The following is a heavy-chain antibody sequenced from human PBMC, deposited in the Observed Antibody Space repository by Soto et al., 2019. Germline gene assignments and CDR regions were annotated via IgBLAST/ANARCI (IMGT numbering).Heavy chain of an antibody. J-gene: IGHJ6*02. Sequence: GSPRLSCAASGFTFSSYSTNWVRQAPGKGLEWVSSISSSSSYIYYADSVKGRFTISRDNAKNSLYLQMNSLRAEDTAVYYCARDPLRYFDWFTYGMDVWGQGTTVTVSS. CDR3: ARDPLRYFDWFTYGMDV. V-gene: IGHV3-21*01. CDR1: GFTFSSYS. D-gene: IGHD3-9*01. CDR2: ISSSSSYI.